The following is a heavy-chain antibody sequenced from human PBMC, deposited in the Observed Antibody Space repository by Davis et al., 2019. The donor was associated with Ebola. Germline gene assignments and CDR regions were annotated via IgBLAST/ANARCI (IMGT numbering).Heavy chain of an antibody. Sequence: GGSLRLSCAASGFTFSSYAMHWVRQAPGKGLEWVAVISYDGSNKYYADSVKGRFTISRDNAKNSLLLQMDSLTAEDTAVYYCARERGPYILGWFEPFDIWGQGTRVTVSS. D-gene: IGHD3-10*01. J-gene: IGHJ3*02. CDR1: GFTFSSYA. CDR3: ARERGPYILGWFEPFDI. V-gene: IGHV3-30-3*01. CDR2: ISYDGSNK.